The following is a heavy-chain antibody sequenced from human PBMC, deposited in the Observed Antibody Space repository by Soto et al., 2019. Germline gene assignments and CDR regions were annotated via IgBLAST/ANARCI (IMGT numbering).Heavy chain of an antibody. CDR1: GFPFTAYA. J-gene: IGHJ4*02. CDR3: AKDFGRNYGAPVY. V-gene: IGHV3-23*01. CDR2: ITASDFTT. D-gene: IGHD4-17*01. Sequence: EVPLLESGGGLVQPGGSLTLSCAASGFPFTAYAMSWVRQAPGKGLEWVSVITASDFTTYYAESVKGRFAISRDDSKNTLYLHMTSLRVEDTAIYYCAKDFGRNYGAPVYWGQGTLVTVAS.